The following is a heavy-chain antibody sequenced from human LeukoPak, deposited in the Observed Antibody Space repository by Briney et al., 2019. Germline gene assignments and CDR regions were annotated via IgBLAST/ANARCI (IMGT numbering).Heavy chain of an antibody. CDR1: GASISSSPYY. J-gene: IGHJ4*02. CDR2: IYYSGST. V-gene: IGHV4-39*01. Sequence: SETLSLTCTVSGASISSSPYYWGWIRQPPGKGLEWIGSIYYSGSTYYNPSLKSRVTISVDTSKNQFSLKLSSVTAAGTAVYYCARRGAGSGWYYFDYWGQGTLVTVSS. CDR3: ARRGAGSGWYYFDY. D-gene: IGHD6-19*01.